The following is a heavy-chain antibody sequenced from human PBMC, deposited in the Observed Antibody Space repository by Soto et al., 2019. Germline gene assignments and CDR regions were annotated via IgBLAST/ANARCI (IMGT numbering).Heavy chain of an antibody. D-gene: IGHD3-3*01. CDR1: GFTFSSYW. Sequence: GGSLRLSCAASGFTFSSYWMSWVRQAPGKGLEWVANIKQDGSEKYYVDSVKGRFTISRDNAKNSLHLQMNSLRAEDTAVYYCARVVSYDFWSGPNWFDPGAREPWSPSPQ. CDR3: ARVVSYDFWSGPNWFDP. CDR2: IKQDGSEK. J-gene: IGHJ5*02. V-gene: IGHV3-7*01.